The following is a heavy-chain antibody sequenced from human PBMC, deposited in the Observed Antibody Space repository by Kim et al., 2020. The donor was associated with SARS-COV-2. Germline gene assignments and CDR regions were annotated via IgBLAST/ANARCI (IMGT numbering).Heavy chain of an antibody. J-gene: IGHJ6*02. CDR3: ARGNYYESVSLSDYYNGMDV. CDR2: ISYDGRNK. Sequence: GGSLRLSCAASGLSFDNSAMNWVRQAPGKGLEWVAVISYDGRNKDYADSVKGRFTISRDNSKSTLYLQMNSPRVEDTAVYYCARGNYYESVSLSDYYNGMDVWGQGTTVTVSS. D-gene: IGHD3-10*01. CDR1: GLSFDNSA. V-gene: IGHV3-30*04.